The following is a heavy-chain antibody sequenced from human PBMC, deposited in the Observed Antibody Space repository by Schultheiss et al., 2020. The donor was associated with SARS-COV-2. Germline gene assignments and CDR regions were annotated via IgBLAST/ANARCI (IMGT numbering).Heavy chain of an antibody. CDR3: ARGDDYYDNSGYHPNY. D-gene: IGHD3-22*01. Sequence: ASVKVSCKASGYTFTGYYMHWVRQAPGQGLEWMGWINPNSGGTNYAQKFQGRVTMTRDTSISTAYMELSRLRSDDTAVYYCARGDDYYDNSGYHPNYWGQGALVKVSS. CDR1: GYTFTGYY. V-gene: IGHV1-2*02. J-gene: IGHJ4*02. CDR2: INPNSGGT.